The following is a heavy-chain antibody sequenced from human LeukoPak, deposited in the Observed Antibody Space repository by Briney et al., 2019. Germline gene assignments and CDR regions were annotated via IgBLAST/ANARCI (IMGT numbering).Heavy chain of an antibody. Sequence: GGSLRLSCAASGLTFSSFSFNWVRQGPGKGLEWVSSINTVASYIYYADSVKGRFTISRDNAKNSLYLQMNGLRAEDTAVYYCARVPHAMVRGVIITEFYFDYWGQGTLVTVSS. CDR3: ARVPHAMVRGVIITEFYFDY. CDR2: INTVASYI. CDR1: GLTFSSFS. D-gene: IGHD3-10*01. J-gene: IGHJ4*02. V-gene: IGHV3-21*01.